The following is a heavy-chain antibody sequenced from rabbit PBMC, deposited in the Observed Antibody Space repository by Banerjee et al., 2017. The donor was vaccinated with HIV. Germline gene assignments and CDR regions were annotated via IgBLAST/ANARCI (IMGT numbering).Heavy chain of an antibody. D-gene: IGHD4-2*01. Sequence: QSLEESGGGLVKPGASLTLTCTASGFTLSSYWMCWVRQAPGTGLEWIGCIGTSTVNIYYATWAKGRFTISKTSSTTVTLQMTSLTVADTATYFCARGPGSGINLWGQGTLVTVS. V-gene: IGHV1S40*01. CDR2: IGTSTVNI. J-gene: IGHJ4*01. CDR1: GFTLSSYW. CDR3: ARGPGSGINL.